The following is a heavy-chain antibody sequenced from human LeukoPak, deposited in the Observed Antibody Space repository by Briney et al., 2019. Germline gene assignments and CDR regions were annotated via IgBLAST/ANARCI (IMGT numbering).Heavy chain of an antibody. Sequence: APVKVSCKASGYTFTGYYMHWVRQAPGQGLEWMGWISAYNGNTNYAQKLQGRVTMTTDTSTSTAYMELRSLRSDDTAVYYCAISTPSGYFDYWGQGTLVTVSS. D-gene: IGHD1-26*01. CDR2: ISAYNGNT. V-gene: IGHV1-18*04. CDR1: GYTFTGYY. J-gene: IGHJ4*02. CDR3: AISTPSGYFDY.